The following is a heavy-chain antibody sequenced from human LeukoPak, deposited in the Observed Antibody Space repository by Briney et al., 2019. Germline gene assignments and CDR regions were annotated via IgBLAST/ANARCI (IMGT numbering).Heavy chain of an antibody. D-gene: IGHD6-19*01. CDR3: ARGIAVAGSPGMDV. CDR1: GDSVSSSRAV. J-gene: IGHJ6*02. CDR2: TYYRSKWYN. V-gene: IGHV6-1*01. Sequence: SQTLSLTCALSGDSVSSSRAVWSWIRQSPSRGLEWLGRTYYRSKWYNEYAVSVNSRITISADTSMNQFSLHLNSVTPEDSAVYYCARGIAVAGSPGMDVWGQGTTVTVSS.